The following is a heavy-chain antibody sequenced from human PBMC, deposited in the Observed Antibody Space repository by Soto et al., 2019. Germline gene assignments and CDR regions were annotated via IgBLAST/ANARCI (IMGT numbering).Heavy chain of an antibody. Sequence: PGGSLRLSCVASVFTFTNTWMSWVRQAPGKGLEWVGRIKSKTDDGTTNYAAPVKGRFTISRDDSKNTLYLEVNSLKTEDTAVYYCTTARGTYGAEYFQHWGPGTLVTVSS. CDR2: IKSKTDDGTT. D-gene: IGHD4-17*01. J-gene: IGHJ1*01. V-gene: IGHV3-15*01. CDR3: TTARGTYGAEYFQH. CDR1: VFTFTNTW.